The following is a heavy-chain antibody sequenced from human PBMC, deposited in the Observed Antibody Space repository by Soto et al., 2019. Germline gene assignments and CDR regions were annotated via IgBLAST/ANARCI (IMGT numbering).Heavy chain of an antibody. Sequence: PGGSLRLSCAASGFTFSSYAMSWVRQAPGKGLEWVSAISGSGGSTYYADSVKGRFTISRDNSKNTLYLQMNSLRAEDTAVYYCAKGLRFLELSPFGGYGMDVWGQGTTVTVSS. CDR2: ISGSGGST. D-gene: IGHD3-3*01. J-gene: IGHJ6*02. CDR1: GFTFSSYA. CDR3: AKGLRFLELSPFGGYGMDV. V-gene: IGHV3-23*01.